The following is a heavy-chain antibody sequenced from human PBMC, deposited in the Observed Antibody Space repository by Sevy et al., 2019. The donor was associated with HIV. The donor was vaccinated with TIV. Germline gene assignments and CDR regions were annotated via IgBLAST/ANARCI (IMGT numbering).Heavy chain of an antibody. D-gene: IGHD6-19*01. CDR1: GFTFSSYS. CDR3: VLNIAVAGPSYYYYYMDV. CDR2: ISSSSSTI. Sequence: GGSLGLSCAASGFTFSSYSMNWVRQAPGKGLEWVSYISSSSSTIYYADSVKGRFTISRDNAKNSLYLQMNSLRDEDTAVYYCVLNIAVAGPSYYYYYMDVWGKGTTVTVSS. V-gene: IGHV3-48*02. J-gene: IGHJ6*03.